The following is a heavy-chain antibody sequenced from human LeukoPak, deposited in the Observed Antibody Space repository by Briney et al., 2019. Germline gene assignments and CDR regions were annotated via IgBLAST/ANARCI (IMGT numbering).Heavy chain of an antibody. CDR3: ARGQRALTDFDY. CDR2: INHSGST. J-gene: IGHJ4*02. Sequence: SETLSLTCTVSGGSISSYYWSWIRQPPGKGLEWIGEINHSGSTNYNPSLKSRVTISVDTSKNQFSLKLSSVTAADTAVYYCARGQRALTDFDYWGQGTLVTVSS. CDR1: GGSISSYY. V-gene: IGHV4-34*01.